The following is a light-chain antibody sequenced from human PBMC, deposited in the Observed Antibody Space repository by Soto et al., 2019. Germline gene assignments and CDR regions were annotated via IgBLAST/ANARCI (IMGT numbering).Light chain of an antibody. J-gene: IGKJ1*01. Sequence: EIVLTQSPGTLSLSPGEGASLSCRASQSVSSGAFAWYRQKPGQAPGLLIYGASKRATGTPDRFIGSGSGTNFTLAISSLEPEDFAVYYCQQRSNWPTWTFGQETKVDIK. CDR1: QSVSSGA. V-gene: IGKV3D-20*02. CDR2: GAS. CDR3: QQRSNWPTWT.